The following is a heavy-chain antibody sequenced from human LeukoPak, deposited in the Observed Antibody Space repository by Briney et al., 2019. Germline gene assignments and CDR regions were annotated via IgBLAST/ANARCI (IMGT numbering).Heavy chain of an antibody. D-gene: IGHD4-23*01. Sequence: PSETLSLTCTVSGGSISRSSYFWGWLRQPPGKGLEWLGCLYHTGSIYYNASLKSRVTISVDTSKNEFSLDLGSVTDADTAVYYCARQGLSVVQWRGSICDAHDFWGRGTLVTVSS. CDR3: ARQGLSVVQWRGSICDAHDF. CDR2: LYHTGSI. CDR1: GGSISRSSYF. J-gene: IGHJ4*02. V-gene: IGHV4-39*01.